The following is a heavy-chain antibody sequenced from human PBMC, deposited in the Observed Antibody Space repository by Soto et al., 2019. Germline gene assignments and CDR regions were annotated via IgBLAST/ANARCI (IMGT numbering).Heavy chain of an antibody. CDR2: INAGNGNT. J-gene: IGHJ5*02. V-gene: IGHV1-3*01. CDR3: ARGEGYWSGGTCFRWFDP. D-gene: IGHD2-15*01. CDR1: GYTFTKYA. Sequence: QVQLVQSGAEVKRPGASVKVSCKASGYTFTKYAIHWVRQAPGQRLEWMGWINAGNGNTKYSQKFQGRVTFTRDTSATTAYMELSALRSEDTAVYYCARGEGYWSGGTCFRWFDPWGQGSLVTVSS.